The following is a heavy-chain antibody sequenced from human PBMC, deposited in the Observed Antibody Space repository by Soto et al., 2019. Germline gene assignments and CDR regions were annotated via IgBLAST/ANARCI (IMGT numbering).Heavy chain of an antibody. J-gene: IGHJ5*02. V-gene: IGHV4-4*02. D-gene: IGHD3-9*01. CDR1: GGSISSSNW. CDR2: IYHSGST. Sequence: SETLSLTCAVSGGSISSSNWWSWVRQHPGKGLEWIGDIYHSGSTNYNPSLKSRVTISVDTSKNQFSLKLSSVTAADTAVYYCASRYPPRNWFDPWGQGTLVTVSS. CDR3: ASRYPPRNWFDP.